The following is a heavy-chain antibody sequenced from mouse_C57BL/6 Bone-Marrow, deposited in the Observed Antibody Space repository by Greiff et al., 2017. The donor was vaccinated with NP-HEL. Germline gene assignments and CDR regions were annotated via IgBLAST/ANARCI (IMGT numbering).Heavy chain of an antibody. J-gene: IGHJ1*03. Sequence: QVQLQQSGAELARPGASVKLSCKASGYTFTSYGISWVKQRTGQGLEWIGEIYPRSGNTYYNEKFKGKATLTADKSSSTAYMEHRSLTSEDSAVYFCARDYYGSSYWYFDVWGTGTTVTVSS. D-gene: IGHD1-1*01. V-gene: IGHV1-81*01. CDR1: GYTFTSYG. CDR3: ARDYYGSSYWYFDV. CDR2: IYPRSGNT.